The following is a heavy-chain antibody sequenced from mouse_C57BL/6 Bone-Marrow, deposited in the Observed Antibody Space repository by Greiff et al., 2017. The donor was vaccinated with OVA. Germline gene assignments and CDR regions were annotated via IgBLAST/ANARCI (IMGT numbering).Heavy chain of an antibody. CDR1: GYTFTSYW. J-gene: IGHJ3*01. Sequence: QVHVKQPGAELVKPGASVKLSCKASGYTFTSYWMQWVKQRPGQGLEWIGEIDPSDSYTNYNQKFKGKATLTVDTSSSTAYMQLSSLTSEDSAVYYCARGRQLRFWFAYWGQGTLVTVSA. CDR3: ARGRQLRFWFAY. D-gene: IGHD3-2*02. V-gene: IGHV1-50*01. CDR2: IDPSDSYT.